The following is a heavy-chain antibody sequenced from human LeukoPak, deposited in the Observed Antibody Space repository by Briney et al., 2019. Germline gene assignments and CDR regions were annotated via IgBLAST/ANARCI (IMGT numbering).Heavy chain of an antibody. CDR3: ARGYYYGSLSGMDV. D-gene: IGHD3-10*01. CDR2: INHSGST. Sequence: SETLSLTCAVYGGSFSGYYWSWIRQPPGKGLEWIGEINHSGSTNYNPPLKSRVTISVDPSKNQFSLKLSSVPAAETDVYYCARGYYYGSLSGMDVWGKGTTVTVSS. V-gene: IGHV4-34*01. CDR1: GGSFSGYY. J-gene: IGHJ6*04.